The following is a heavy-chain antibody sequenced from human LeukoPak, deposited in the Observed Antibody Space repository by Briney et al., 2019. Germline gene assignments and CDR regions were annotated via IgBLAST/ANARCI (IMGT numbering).Heavy chain of an antibody. CDR1: GGTFSSYA. CDR2: IIPIFGTA. V-gene: IGHV1-69*05. J-gene: IGHJ6*03. Sequence: SVKVSCKASGGTFSSYAISWVRQAPGQGLEWMGGIIPIFGTANYAQKFQGRVTITTDESTSTAYMELSSLRSEDTAVYYCARGPNIVVVPAAINPLSYHYMDVWGKGTTVTVSS. D-gene: IGHD2-2*02. CDR3: ARGPNIVVVPAAINPLSYHYMDV.